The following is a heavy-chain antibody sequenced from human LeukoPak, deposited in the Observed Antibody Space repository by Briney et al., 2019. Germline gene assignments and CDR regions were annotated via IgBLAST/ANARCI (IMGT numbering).Heavy chain of an antibody. CDR3: ARHREQWLVRGYYYYGMDV. V-gene: IGHV5-10-1*01. D-gene: IGHD6-19*01. CDR2: IDPSDSYT. CDR1: GYSFTSYW. J-gene: IGHJ6*02. Sequence: GESLKISCKGSGYSFTSYWIGWVRQMPGKGLEWMGRIDPSDSYTNYSPSFQGHVTISADKSISPAYLQWSSLKASDTAMYYCARHREQWLVRGYYYYGMDVWGQGTTVTVSS.